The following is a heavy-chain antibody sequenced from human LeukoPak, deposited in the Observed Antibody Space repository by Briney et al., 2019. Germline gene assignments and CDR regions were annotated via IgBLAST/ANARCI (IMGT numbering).Heavy chain of an antibody. Sequence: GGSLRLSCAASGFTFRSYAMHWVRQAPGKGLEWVAVISYDGSNKYYADSVKGRFTISRDNSKNTLYLQMNSLRAEDTAVYYCAGDRFKTRIAVASLDYWGQGTLVTVSS. CDR2: ISYDGSNK. CDR3: AGDRFKTRIAVASLDY. V-gene: IGHV3-30*04. D-gene: IGHD6-19*01. J-gene: IGHJ4*02. CDR1: GFTFRSYA.